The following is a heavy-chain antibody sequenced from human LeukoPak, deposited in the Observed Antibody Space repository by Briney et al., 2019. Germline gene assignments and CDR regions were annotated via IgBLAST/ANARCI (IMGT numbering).Heavy chain of an antibody. CDR3: ARESRTDKWFDP. V-gene: IGHV1-2*02. CDR1: GSTLTDYY. Sequence: GASVKVSCKASGSTLTDYYMHWGRQAPGQGLEWMGWINPKSGGTKFAQRFLGRVTMIRETSISTAYMQLSSLTSDGTAVYYCARESRTDKWFDPRGQGALVTVSS. CDR2: INPKSGGT. J-gene: IGHJ5*02. D-gene: IGHD2-2*01.